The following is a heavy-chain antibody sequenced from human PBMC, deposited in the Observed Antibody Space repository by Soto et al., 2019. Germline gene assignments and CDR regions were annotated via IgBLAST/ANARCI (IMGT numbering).Heavy chain of an antibody. CDR1: GYTFTSYA. CDR2: INAGNGHT. D-gene: IGHD2-21*02. Sequence: QVQLVQSGAEEKKPGASVKVSCKASGYTFTSYAMHWVRQAPGQRLEWMGWINAGNGHTKYSQKFQGRVTITRDTSASTAYMELSSLRSEDTAVYYCARSIVVVTALDYWGQGNLVTVSS. J-gene: IGHJ4*02. V-gene: IGHV1-3*05. CDR3: ARSIVVVTALDY.